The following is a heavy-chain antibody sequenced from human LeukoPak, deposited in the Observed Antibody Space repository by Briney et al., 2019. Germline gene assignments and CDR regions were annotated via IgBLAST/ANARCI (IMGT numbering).Heavy chain of an antibody. V-gene: IGHV4-34*01. Sequence: SETLSLTCAVYGGSFSGYYWSWIRQPPGKGLEWIGEINHSGSTNYNPSLKGRVTISVDTSKNQFSLKLSSVTAADTAVYYCARDQADAFDIWGQGTMVTVSS. CDR3: ARDQADAFDI. J-gene: IGHJ3*02. CDR2: INHSGST. CDR1: GGSFSGYY.